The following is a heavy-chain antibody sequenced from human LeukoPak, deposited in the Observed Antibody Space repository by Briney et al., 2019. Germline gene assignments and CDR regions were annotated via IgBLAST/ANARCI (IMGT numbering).Heavy chain of an antibody. CDR3: VRHYDFWSGYLNWFDP. CDR1: GGSISSYY. Sequence: EPSETLSLTCTVSGGSISSYYRSWIRRPPGKGLEWIGYIYTSGSTNYNPSLQSRVTISVDTSKNQFSLKLSSVTAADTAVYYCVRHYDFWSGYLNWFDPWGQGTLVTVSS. D-gene: IGHD3-3*01. CDR2: IYTSGST. J-gene: IGHJ5*02. V-gene: IGHV4-4*09.